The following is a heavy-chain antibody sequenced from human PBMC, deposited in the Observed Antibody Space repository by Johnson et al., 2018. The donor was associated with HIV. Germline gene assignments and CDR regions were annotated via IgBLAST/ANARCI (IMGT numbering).Heavy chain of an antibody. CDR3: ATDVYGAREWRPAFDI. D-gene: IGHD4-17*01. CDR1: GFTFSSYA. J-gene: IGHJ3*02. V-gene: IGHV3-7*01. CDR2: IKQDGSEK. Sequence: VQLVESGGGVVQPGRSLRLSCAASGFTFSSYAMHWVRQAPGKGLEWVANIKQDGSEKYYVDSVKGRFTISRDNAKNSLYLQLNSLSAEDTAVYYCATDVYGAREWRPAFDIWGQGTMVTVSS.